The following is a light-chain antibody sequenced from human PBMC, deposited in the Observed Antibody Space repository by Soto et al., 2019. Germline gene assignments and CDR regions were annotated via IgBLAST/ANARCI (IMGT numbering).Light chain of an antibody. CDR1: QSVSSIY. V-gene: IGKV3D-20*02. CDR3: RDPRS. CDR2: DVS. Sequence: EIVLTQSPGTLSLSPGERATLSCRASQSVSSIYLAWYQQKPGQAPRLLIYDVSSRATGIPDRFSGSGSGTDFTLTISRLELDYFGVYDRRDPRS. J-gene: IGKJ2*04.